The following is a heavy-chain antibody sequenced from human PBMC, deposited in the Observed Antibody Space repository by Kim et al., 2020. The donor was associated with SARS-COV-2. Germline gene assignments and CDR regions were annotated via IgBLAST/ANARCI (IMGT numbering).Heavy chain of an antibody. CDR3: AKDILSGFDAFDI. Sequence: YEEAGKGRFTISRDNAKNCLYLQMNRMRAEDTALYYCAKDILSGFDAFDIWGQGTMVTVSS. V-gene: IGHV3-9*01. D-gene: IGHD3-16*02. J-gene: IGHJ3*02.